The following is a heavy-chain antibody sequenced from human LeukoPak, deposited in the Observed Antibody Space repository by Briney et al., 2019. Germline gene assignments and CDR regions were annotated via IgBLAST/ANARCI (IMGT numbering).Heavy chain of an antibody. CDR1: GGSISSGSYY. J-gene: IGHJ4*02. V-gene: IGHV4-61*02. CDR2: IYHSGNT. D-gene: IGHD2-15*01. Sequence: SQTLSLTCTVSGGSISSGSYYWSWIRQPAGKGLEWIGSIYHSGNTYYNPSLKSRVTISVDTSKNQFSLKLSSVTAADTAVYYCARSPYCSGGSCYRFDYWGQGTLVTVSS. CDR3: ARSPYCSGGSCYRFDY.